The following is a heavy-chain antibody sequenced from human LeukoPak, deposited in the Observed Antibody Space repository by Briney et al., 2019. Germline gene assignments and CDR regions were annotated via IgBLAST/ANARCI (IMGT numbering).Heavy chain of an antibody. CDR1: GCSFSSYW. J-gene: IGHJ4*02. V-gene: IGHV5-51*01. D-gene: IGHD5-24*01. CDR3: ASRRDGYNYADY. Sequence: GESLKISCKGSGCSFSSYWIGWVRQMPGKGLEWMGIIYPGDSDTRYSSSLQDQVTISADKSVSTVYLQWSSLKASDTAMYYCASRRDGYNYADYWGQGTLVTVSS. CDR2: IYPGDSDT.